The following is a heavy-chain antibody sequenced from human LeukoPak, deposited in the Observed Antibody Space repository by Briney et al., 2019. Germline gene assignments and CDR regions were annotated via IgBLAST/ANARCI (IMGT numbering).Heavy chain of an antibody. J-gene: IGHJ5*02. CDR2: ISSSSSTI. CDR3: ARDLGQYYDTSDNWFDP. CDR1: GFTFSSYS. Sequence: GGSLRLSCAASGFTFSSYSMNWVRQAPGKGLEWVSYISSSSSTIYYADSVKGRFTISRDNAKNTLNLQLNSLRAEDTAVYYCARDLGQYYDTSDNWFDPWGQGTLVTVSS. V-gene: IGHV3-48*04. D-gene: IGHD3-22*01.